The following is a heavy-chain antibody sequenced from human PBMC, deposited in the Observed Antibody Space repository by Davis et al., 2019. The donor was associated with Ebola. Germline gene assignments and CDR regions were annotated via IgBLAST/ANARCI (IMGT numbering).Heavy chain of an antibody. CDR2: IYYSGST. V-gene: IGHV4-59*08. D-gene: IGHD6-13*01. CDR1: GGSISSYY. J-gene: IGHJ5*02. CDR3: ARRGTSSWYAGWFDP. Sequence: MPSETLSLTCPVSGGSISSYYWSWIRQPPGKGLEWIGYIYYSGSTNYNPSLKSRVTISVDTSKNQFSLKLSSVTAADTAMYYCARRGTSSWYAGWFDPWGKGTLVTVSS.